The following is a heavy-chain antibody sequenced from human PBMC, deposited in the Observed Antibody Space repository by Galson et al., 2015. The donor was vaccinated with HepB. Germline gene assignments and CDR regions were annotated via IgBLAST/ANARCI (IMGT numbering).Heavy chain of an antibody. Sequence: SVKVSCKASGGTFSSYAISWVRQAPGQGLEWMGGIIPIFGTANYAQKFQGRVTITADESTSTAYMELSSLRSEDTAVYYCARDWVTMVRGIWFDPWGQGTLVTVSS. CDR2: IIPIFGTA. V-gene: IGHV1-69*13. D-gene: IGHD3-10*01. J-gene: IGHJ5*02. CDR1: GGTFSSYA. CDR3: ARDWVTMVRGIWFDP.